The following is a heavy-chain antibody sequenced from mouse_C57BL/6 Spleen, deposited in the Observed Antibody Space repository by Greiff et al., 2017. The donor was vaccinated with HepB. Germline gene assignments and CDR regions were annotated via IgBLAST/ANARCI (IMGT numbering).Heavy chain of an antibody. Sequence: QVQLKESGAELVKPGASVKMSCKASGYTFTSYWITWVKQRPGQGLEWIGDIYPGSGSTNYNEKFKSKATLTVDTSSSTAYMQLSSLTSEDSAVYYCAKRGGYDELFAYWGQGTLVTVSA. V-gene: IGHV1-55*01. D-gene: IGHD2-2*01. J-gene: IGHJ3*01. CDR2: IYPGSGST. CDR1: GYTFTSYW. CDR3: AKRGGYDELFAY.